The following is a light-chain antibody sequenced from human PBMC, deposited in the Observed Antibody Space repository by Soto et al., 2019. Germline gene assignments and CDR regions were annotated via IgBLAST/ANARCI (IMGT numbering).Light chain of an antibody. CDR2: GAS. Sequence: EIVLTQSPDTLSLSPGERATLSCRASQSVSSNYLAWYQQIPGQAPRPPIYGASSRVPGIPDRFSGSGSGTDFTLTISRLEPEDFAVYYCQQYGSLPWTFGQGTKVEIK. V-gene: IGKV3-20*01. J-gene: IGKJ1*01. CDR3: QQYGSLPWT. CDR1: QSVSSNY.